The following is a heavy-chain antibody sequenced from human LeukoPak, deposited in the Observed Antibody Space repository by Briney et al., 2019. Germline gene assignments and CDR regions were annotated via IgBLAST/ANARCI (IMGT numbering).Heavy chain of an antibody. CDR1: GYTLTELS. CDR3: ATIILGYCSGGSCYSGSPRWFDP. Sequence: RASVKVSCKVSGYTLTELSMHWVRQAPGKGLEWMGGFDPEDGETIYAQKFQGRVTMTEDTSTDTAYMELSSLRSEDTAVYYCATIILGYCSGGSCYSGSPRWFDPWGQGTLATVSS. J-gene: IGHJ5*02. D-gene: IGHD2-15*01. V-gene: IGHV1-24*01. CDR2: FDPEDGET.